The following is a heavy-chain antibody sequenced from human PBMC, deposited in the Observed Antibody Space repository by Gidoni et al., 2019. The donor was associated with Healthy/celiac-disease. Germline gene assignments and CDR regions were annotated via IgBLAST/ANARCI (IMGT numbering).Heavy chain of an antibody. J-gene: IGHJ5*02. CDR1: GGPIRCGRYY. Sequence: QVQLQESGPGLVKPSQTLSLTCTVSGGPIRCGRYYWSWIRQHPGKCLEWIVYIYYSGSTYYNPSLESRVTISVDTSKNQFSLKLSSVTAADTAVYYCARGMGYGRRGFDPWGQGTLVTVSS. CDR2: IYYSGST. CDR3: ARGMGYGRRGFDP. D-gene: IGHD5-12*01. V-gene: IGHV4-31*03.